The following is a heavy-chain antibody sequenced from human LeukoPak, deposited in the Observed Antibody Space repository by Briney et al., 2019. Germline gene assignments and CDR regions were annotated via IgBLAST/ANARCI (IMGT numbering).Heavy chain of an antibody. J-gene: IGHJ5*02. V-gene: IGHV1-18*04. CDR3: ARDIAVAGTIWFDP. CDR1: GYTFTSSG. Sequence: ASVKVSCKASGYTFTSSGISWVRQAPGQGLEWMGWISAYNGNTNYAQKLQGRVTMTTDTSTSTAYMELRSLRSDDTAVYYCARDIAVAGTIWFDPWGQGTLVTVSS. CDR2: ISAYNGNT. D-gene: IGHD6-19*01.